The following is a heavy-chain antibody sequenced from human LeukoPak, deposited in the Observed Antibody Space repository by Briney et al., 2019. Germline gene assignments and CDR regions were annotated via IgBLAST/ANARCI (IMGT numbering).Heavy chain of an antibody. CDR2: IIPIFGSA. D-gene: IGHD2-2*02. Sequence: SVKVSCKASGGIFSSYAISWVRQAPGQGLEWMGGIIPIFGSANYAQKFQGRVTITADESTSTAYMELRSLRSDDTAVYYCARSLYCSSTSCYTIEYYDGNYYYYMDVWGKGTTVTVSS. CDR1: GGIFSSYA. J-gene: IGHJ6*03. CDR3: ARSLYCSSTSCYTIEYYDGNYYYYMDV. V-gene: IGHV1-69*13.